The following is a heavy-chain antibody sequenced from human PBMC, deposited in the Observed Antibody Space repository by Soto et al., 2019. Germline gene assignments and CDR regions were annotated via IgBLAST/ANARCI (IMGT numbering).Heavy chain of an antibody. CDR1: GFVFSNYA. D-gene: IGHD3-16*01. CDR3: GKGRGGGVTTGY. V-gene: IGHV3-23*01. CDR2: IRATSGNT. J-gene: IGHJ4*02. Sequence: EVQLLESGGDLVQPGESLRLSCEASGFVFSNYAMNWVRQAPGKGLEWVSAIRATSGNTYYADSVKGRFTISRDNSKNTLFLQINSLTAEDTAGYYCGKGRGGGVTTGYWGQGTRVTVSS.